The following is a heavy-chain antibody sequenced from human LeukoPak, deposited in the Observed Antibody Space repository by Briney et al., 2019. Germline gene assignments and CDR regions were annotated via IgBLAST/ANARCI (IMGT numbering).Heavy chain of an antibody. D-gene: IGHD2-2*01. CDR3: ARGKTPSYCSSTSCPILQRTNWFDP. CDR2: INHSGST. Sequence: PSETLSLTCAVYGGSFSGYYWSWIRQPPGKGLEWIGEINHSGSTNYNPSLKSRVTISVDTSKNQFSLKLSSVTAADTAVYYCARGKTPSYCSSTSCPILQRTNWFDPWGQGTLVTVSS. V-gene: IGHV4-34*01. J-gene: IGHJ5*02. CDR1: GGSFSGYY.